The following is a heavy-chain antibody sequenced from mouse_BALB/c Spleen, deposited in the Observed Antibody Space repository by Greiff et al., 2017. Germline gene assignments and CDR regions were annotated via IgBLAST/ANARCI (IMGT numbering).Heavy chain of an antibody. CDR1: GYTFTNYW. J-gene: IGHJ1*01. CDR3: ASTYDYDWYFDV. CDR2: IYPGGGYT. D-gene: IGHD2-4*01. Sequence: QVQLKESGAELVRPGTSVKISCKASGYTFTNYWLGWVKQRPGHGLEWIGDIYPGGGYTNYNEKFKGKATLTADTSSSTAYMQLSSLTSEDSAVYYCASTYDYDWYFDVWGAGTTVTVSS. V-gene: IGHV1-63*02.